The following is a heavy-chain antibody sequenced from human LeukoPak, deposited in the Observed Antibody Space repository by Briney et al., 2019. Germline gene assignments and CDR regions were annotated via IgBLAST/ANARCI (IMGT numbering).Heavy chain of an antibody. CDR3: AKDTLYYYDSSGYYDFDY. CDR1: GFTFSSYG. D-gene: IGHD3-22*01. CDR2: ISYDGSNK. V-gene: IGHV3-30*18. J-gene: IGHJ4*02. Sequence: GGSLRLSCAASGFTFSSYGMHWVRQAPGKGLEWVAVISYDGSNKYYADSVKGRFTISRDNSKNTLYLQMNSLRAEDTAVYYCAKDTLYYYDSSGYYDFDYWGQGTLVTVSS.